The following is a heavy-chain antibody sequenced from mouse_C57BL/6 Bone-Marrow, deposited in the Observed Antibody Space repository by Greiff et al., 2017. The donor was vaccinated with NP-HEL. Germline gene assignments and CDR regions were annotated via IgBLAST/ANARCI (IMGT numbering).Heavy chain of an antibody. Sequence: VQLQQSVAELVRPGASVKLSCTASGFNIKNTYMHWVKQRPEQGLEWIGRIDPANGNTKYAPKFQGQATITADTSNNTSYLQLSSLTSEDTAIYYCADDYDGSSHWYFDVWGTGTTVTVSS. V-gene: IGHV14-3*01. D-gene: IGHD1-1*01. CDR2: IDPANGNT. CDR1: GFNIKNTY. J-gene: IGHJ1*03. CDR3: ADDYDGSSHWYFDV.